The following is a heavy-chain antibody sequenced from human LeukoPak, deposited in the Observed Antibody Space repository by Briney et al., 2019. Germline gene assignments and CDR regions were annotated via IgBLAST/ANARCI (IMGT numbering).Heavy chain of an antibody. J-gene: IGHJ4*02. CDR1: AYTSTDYY. V-gene: IGHV1-2*02. Sequence: ASVKVSCKASAYTSTDYYLHWVRQAPGQGLEWLGWINPNSGGTNYAQKFQGRVTMTWDTSIGTGYMELSRLISDDTAVYYCARDHPRSRFIRFYFDYWGQGTLVTVSS. CDR2: INPNSGGT. D-gene: IGHD2-2*01. CDR3: ARDHPRSRFIRFYFDY.